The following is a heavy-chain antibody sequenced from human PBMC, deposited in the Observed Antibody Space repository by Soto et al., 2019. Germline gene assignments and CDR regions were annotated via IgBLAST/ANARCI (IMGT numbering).Heavy chain of an antibody. CDR3: ARYTDTYYSY. J-gene: IGHJ4*02. CDR1: GGPISVYY. V-gene: IGHV4-59*01. Sequence: SETLSLTCTVSGGPISVYYWSWVRHPPGKGLEWIGYIHYSGSTKYNPPLKSRVTMSVDTSKNQFSLSLISLTAADTAVYYCARYTDTYYSYWGQGTPVTVSS. CDR2: IHYSGST. D-gene: IGHD1-26*01.